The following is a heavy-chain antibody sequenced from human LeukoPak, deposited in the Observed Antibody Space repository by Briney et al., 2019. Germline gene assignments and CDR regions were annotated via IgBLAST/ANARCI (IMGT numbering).Heavy chain of an antibody. CDR1: GFTFSSYW. V-gene: IGHV3-7*01. Sequence: TGGSLRLSCAASGFTFSSYWMSWVRQAPGKGLEWVANIKQDGSEKYYVDSVKGRFTISRDNAKNSLYLQMNSLRAEDTAVYYCAREFIAAAGHYYYYYVDVWGKGTTVTVSS. CDR3: AREFIAAAGHYYYYYVDV. CDR2: IKQDGSEK. J-gene: IGHJ6*03. D-gene: IGHD6-13*01.